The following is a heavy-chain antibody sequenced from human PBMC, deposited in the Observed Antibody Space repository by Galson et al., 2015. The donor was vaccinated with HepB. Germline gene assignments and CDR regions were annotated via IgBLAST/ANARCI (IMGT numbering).Heavy chain of an antibody. D-gene: IGHD3-10*01. CDR3: ARRPAAYYYGSGSSNYFDY. CDR1: GYTFTSYA. V-gene: IGHV1-3*01. CDR2: INAGNGNT. J-gene: IGHJ4*02. Sequence: SVKVSCKASGYTFTSYAMHWVRQAPGQRLEWMGWINAGNGNTKYSQKFQGRVTITRDTPASTAYVELSSLRSEDTAVYYCARRPAAYYYGSGSSNYFDYWGQGTLVTVSS.